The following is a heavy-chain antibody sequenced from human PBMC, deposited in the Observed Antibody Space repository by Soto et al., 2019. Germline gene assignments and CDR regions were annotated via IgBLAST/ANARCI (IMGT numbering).Heavy chain of an antibody. CDR3: ARDQEVKQYYYYYGMDV. V-gene: IGHV1-69*06. Sequence: QVQLVQSGAEVKKPGSSVKVSCQASGGTFSSYAISCVRQAPGQGLEWMGGIIPIFGTANYAQKFQGRVTITADKSTSTAYMELSSLRSEDTAVYYCARDQEVKQYYYYYGMDVWGQGTTVTVSS. CDR1: GGTFSSYA. CDR2: IIPIFGTA. J-gene: IGHJ6*02. D-gene: IGHD2-21*01.